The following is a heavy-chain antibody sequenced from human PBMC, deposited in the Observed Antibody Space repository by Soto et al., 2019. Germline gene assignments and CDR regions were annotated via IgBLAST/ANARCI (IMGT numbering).Heavy chain of an antibody. V-gene: IGHV1-18*01. CDR2: ISAYNGNT. CDR3: ARDRPPVDY. Sequence: QVQLVQSGAEVKKPGASVKVSCKASGYTFSSYFISWVRQAPGQGLEWMGWISAYNGNTNYAQNLQGRVTMTTDTSTSTASMGLSSLRSDDTAVYYCARDRPPVDYWGQGTLVTVSS. J-gene: IGHJ4*02. CDR1: GYTFSSYF.